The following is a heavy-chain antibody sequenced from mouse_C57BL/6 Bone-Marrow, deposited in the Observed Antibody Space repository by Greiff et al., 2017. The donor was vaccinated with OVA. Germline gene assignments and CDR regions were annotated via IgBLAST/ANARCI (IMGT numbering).Heavy chain of an antibody. D-gene: IGHD1-1*02. Sequence: QVQLKQPGAELVRPGSSVKLSCKASGYTFTSYWMHWVKQRPIQGLEWIGNIDPSDSETHYNQKFKDKATLTVDKSSSTAYTQLSSLTSEDSAVYYCARRGGDYFDYWGQGTTLTVSS. CDR1: GYTFTSYW. CDR3: ARRGGDYFDY. CDR2: IDPSDSET. V-gene: IGHV1-52*01. J-gene: IGHJ2*01.